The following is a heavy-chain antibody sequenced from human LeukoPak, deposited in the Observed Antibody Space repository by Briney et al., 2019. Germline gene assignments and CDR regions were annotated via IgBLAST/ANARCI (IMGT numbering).Heavy chain of an antibody. CDR3: ARDALYYYDSSGYDYDAFDI. J-gene: IGHJ3*02. CDR1: GGSISSYY. CDR2: IYYSGST. D-gene: IGHD3-22*01. V-gene: IGHV4-59*01. Sequence: SETLSLTCTVSGGSISSYYWSWIRQPPGKGLEWIGYIYYSGSTNYNPSLKSRVTISVDTSKNQFSLKLSSVTAADTAVYYCARDALYYYDSSGYDYDAFDIWGQGTMVTVSS.